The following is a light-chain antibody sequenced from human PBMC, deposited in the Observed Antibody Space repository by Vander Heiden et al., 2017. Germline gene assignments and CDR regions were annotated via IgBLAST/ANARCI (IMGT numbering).Light chain of an antibody. CDR2: DVS. J-gene: IGLJ1*01. CDR3: SSYTSSSTGV. CDR1: SIDVGGYNY. V-gene: IGLV2-14*01. Sequence: QSALTQPASVSGYPGQSITISCTGTSIDVGGYNYVSWYQQHPGKAPKLMIYDVSNRPSGVSNRFSGSKSGNTASLTISGLQAEDEADYYCSSYTSSSTGVFGTGTKVTVL.